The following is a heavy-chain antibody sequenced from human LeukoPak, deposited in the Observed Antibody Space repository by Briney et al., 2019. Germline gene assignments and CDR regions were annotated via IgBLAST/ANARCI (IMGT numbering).Heavy chain of an antibody. CDR2: INHSGST. CDR1: GGSFSGYY. V-gene: IGHV4-34*01. Sequence: SETLSLTCAVYGGSFSGYYWSWIRQPPGKGLEWIGEINHSGSTNYNPSLKSRVTISVDTSKNQFSLKLSSVTAADTAVYYCARAARGIKARDYWGQGTLVTVSS. J-gene: IGHJ4*02. CDR3: ARAARGIKARDY. D-gene: IGHD3-16*01.